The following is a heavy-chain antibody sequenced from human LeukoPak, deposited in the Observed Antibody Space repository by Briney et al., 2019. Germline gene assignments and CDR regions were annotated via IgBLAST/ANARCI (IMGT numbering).Heavy chain of an antibody. D-gene: IGHD3-10*01. CDR3: ARDPTGLWFGEGTN. CDR1: GFTFSSYA. J-gene: IGHJ4*02. CDR2: ISGSGGST. V-gene: IGHV3-23*01. Sequence: PGGSLRLSCAASGFTFSSYAMSWVRQAPGKGLEWVSAISGSGGSTYYADSVKGRFTISRDNSKNTLYLQMNSLRAEDTAVYYCARDPTGLWFGEGTNWGQGTLVTVSS.